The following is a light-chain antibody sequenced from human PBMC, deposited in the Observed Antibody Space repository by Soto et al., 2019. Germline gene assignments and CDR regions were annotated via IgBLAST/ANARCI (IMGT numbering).Light chain of an antibody. J-gene: IGLJ1*01. CDR2: EVS. CDR1: SSDVGSYNF. CDR3: SSYTTSSNYV. V-gene: IGLV2-14*01. Sequence: QSVLTQPASVSGSPGQSITISCTGTSSDVGSYNFVSWYQQLPGKAPKLMIYEVSNRPSGVSNRFSGSKPGNTASLTISGLQAEDEADYYCSSYTTSSNYVFGSGTKVTVL.